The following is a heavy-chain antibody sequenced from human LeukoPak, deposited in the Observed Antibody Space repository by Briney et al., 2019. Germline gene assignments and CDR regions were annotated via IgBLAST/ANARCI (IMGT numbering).Heavy chain of an antibody. V-gene: IGHV4-39*07. CDR3: ARQRVGAFDI. CDR2: IYYSGGT. Sequence: PSETLSLTCSVSYDSISSNSYYWGWIRQPPGKGLEWIGNIYYSGGTYYNPTLKSRVTVSVDTSKNQFSLKLNSVTAADTAIYYCARQRVGAFDIWGQGTMVTVSS. D-gene: IGHD3-10*01. CDR1: YDSISSNSYY. J-gene: IGHJ3*02.